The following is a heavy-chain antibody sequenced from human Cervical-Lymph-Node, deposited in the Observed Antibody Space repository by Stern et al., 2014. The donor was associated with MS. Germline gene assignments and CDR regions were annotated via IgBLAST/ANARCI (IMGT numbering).Heavy chain of an antibody. D-gene: IGHD6-19*01. CDR3: ARDDLAVDYGMDV. CDR1: GYTFTGNY. CDR2: INPNSGGT. V-gene: IGHV1-2*04. J-gene: IGHJ6*02. Sequence: QLVQSGAEVKKPGASVKVSCKASGYTFTGNYMPWVRQAPGQGLEWMGWINPNSGGTNYAQKFQGWVTMTRDTSISTAYMELSRLRSDDTAVYYCARDDLAVDYGMDVWGQGTTVTVSS.